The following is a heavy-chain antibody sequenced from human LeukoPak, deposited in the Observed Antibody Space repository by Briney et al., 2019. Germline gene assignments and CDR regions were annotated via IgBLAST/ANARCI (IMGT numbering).Heavy chain of an antibody. CDR1: GGSISSSSYY. Sequence: SETLSLTCTVSGGSISSSSYYWGWIRQPPGKGLEWIVSIYYSGSTYYNPSLKSRVTISVDTTKNQFSLKLSSVTAADTAVYYCARSGYDILTGYYLSVDGYYFDYWGQGTLVTVS. V-gene: IGHV4-39*01. CDR3: ARSGYDILTGYYLSVDGYYFDY. CDR2: IYYSGST. J-gene: IGHJ4*02. D-gene: IGHD3-9*01.